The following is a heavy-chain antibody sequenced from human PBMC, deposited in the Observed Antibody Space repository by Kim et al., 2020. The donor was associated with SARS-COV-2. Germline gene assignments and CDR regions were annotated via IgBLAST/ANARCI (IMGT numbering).Heavy chain of an antibody. CDR1: GYSFTSYW. J-gene: IGHJ6*04. D-gene: IGHD3-10*01. CDR2: IYPGDSDT. CDR3: ARGRRSGGYYYYGMDV. V-gene: IGHV5-51*01. Sequence: GESLKISCKGSGYSFTSYWIGWVRQMPGKGLEWMGIIYPGDSDTRYSPSFQGQVTISADKSISTAYLQWSSLKASDTAMYYCARGRRSGGYYYYGMDVWGEGTTVTVSS.